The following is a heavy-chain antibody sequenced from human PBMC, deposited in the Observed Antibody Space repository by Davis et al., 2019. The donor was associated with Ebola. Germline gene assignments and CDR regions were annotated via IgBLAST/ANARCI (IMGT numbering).Heavy chain of an antibody. CDR1: GYTFTGYY. CDR2: INSHGGGA. Sequence: ASVKVSCKASGYTFTGYYMHWVRQAPGQGLEHMGWINSHGGGANYAQKFRDRVTLTGDTSISTSYMELTRLSPDDTALYYFARERGDEALAGGDNWFAPWGQGTLVTVSS. D-gene: IGHD6-19*01. J-gene: IGHJ5*02. CDR3: ARERGDEALAGGDNWFAP. V-gene: IGHV1-2*02.